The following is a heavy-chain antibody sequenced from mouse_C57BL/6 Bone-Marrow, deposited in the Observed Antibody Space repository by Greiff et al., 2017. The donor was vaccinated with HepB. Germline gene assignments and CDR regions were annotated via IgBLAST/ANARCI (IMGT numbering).Heavy chain of an antibody. Sequence: EVKVVESGGGLVQPGGSLKLSCAASGFTFSDYGMAWVRQAPRKGPEWVAFISNLASSIYYADTVTGRFTISRENAKNTLYLEMSSLRSEETAMYYCARRGGTDAMDYWGQGTAVTVSS. J-gene: IGHJ4*01. V-gene: IGHV5-15*01. CDR3: ARRGGTDAMDY. D-gene: IGHD4-1*01. CDR1: GFTFSDYG. CDR2: ISNLASSI.